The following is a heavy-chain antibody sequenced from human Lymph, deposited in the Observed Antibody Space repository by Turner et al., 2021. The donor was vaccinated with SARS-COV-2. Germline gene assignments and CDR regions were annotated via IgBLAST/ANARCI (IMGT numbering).Heavy chain of an antibody. CDR3: AKGRRFGMDV. CDR1: GFTFDAYA. V-gene: IGHV3-9*01. J-gene: IGHJ6*02. CDR2: ISWNSGSI. Sequence: EVQLVESGGGFVQRGRSLRLSCAASGFTFDAYAMHWVRQAPGKGLEWVSGISWNSGSIGYADSVKGRFTISRDNAKNSLYLQMNSLRAEDTALYYCAKGRRFGMDVWGQGTTVTVSS.